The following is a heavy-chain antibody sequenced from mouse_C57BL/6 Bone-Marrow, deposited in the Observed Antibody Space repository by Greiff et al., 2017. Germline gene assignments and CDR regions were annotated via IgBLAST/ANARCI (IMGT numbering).Heavy chain of an antibody. V-gene: IGHV1-76*01. CDR1: GYTFTDYY. CDR2: IYPGSGNT. Sequence: QVHVKQSGAELVRPGASAKLSCKASGYTFTDYYINWVKQRPGQGLEWIARIYPGSGNTYYNEKFKGKATLTAEKSSSTAYMQLSSLTSEDSAVYFCARRTTAYYFDYWGQGTTLTVSS. CDR3: ARRTTAYYFDY. D-gene: IGHD1-2*01. J-gene: IGHJ2*01.